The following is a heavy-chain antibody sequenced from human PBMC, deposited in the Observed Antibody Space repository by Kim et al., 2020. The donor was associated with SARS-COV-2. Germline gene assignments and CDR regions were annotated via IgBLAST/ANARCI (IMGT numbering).Heavy chain of an antibody. CDR3: AAGGVVRNWNDVGANWFDP. CDR1: GGTFSSYA. D-gene: IGHD1-1*01. J-gene: IGHJ5*02. V-gene: IGHV1-69*13. Sequence: SVKVSCKASGGTFSSYAISWVRQAPGQGLEWMGGIIPIFGTANYAQKFQGRVTITADESTSTAYMELSSLRSEDTAVYYCAAGGVVRNWNDVGANWFDPWGQGTLVTVSS. CDR2: IIPIFGTA.